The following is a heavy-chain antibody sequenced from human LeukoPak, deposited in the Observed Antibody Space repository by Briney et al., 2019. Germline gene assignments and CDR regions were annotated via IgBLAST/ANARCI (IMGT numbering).Heavy chain of an antibody. CDR1: GFTFISYG. J-gene: IGHJ4*02. CDR3: AKEDYYDSSFDY. V-gene: IGHV3-23*01. CDR2: ISGSGGST. Sequence: GGSLRLSCAASGFTFISYGMSWVRQAPGKGLEWVSAISGSGGSTYYADSVKGRFTISRDNSKNTLYLQMNSLRAEDTAVYHCAKEDYYDSSFDYWGQGTLVTVSS. D-gene: IGHD3-22*01.